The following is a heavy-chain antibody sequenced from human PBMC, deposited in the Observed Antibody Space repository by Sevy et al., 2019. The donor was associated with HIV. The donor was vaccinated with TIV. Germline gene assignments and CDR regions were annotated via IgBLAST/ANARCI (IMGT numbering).Heavy chain of an antibody. CDR1: GFTFSDYY. J-gene: IGHJ5*02. D-gene: IGHD3-16*02. CDR3: ARVDRVIRGSWFDP. CDR2: ISSSGSTI. V-gene: IGHV3-11*01. Sequence: GGSLRLSCAASGFTFSDYYMSWIRQAPGKGLEWVSYISSSGSTIYYADSVNGRFTISRDNAKNSLYLQMNSLRAEDTAVYYCARVDRVIRGSWFDPWGQGTLVTVSS.